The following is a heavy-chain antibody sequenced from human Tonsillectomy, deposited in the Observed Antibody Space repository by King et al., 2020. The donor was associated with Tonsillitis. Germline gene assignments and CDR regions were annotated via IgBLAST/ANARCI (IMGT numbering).Heavy chain of an antibody. Sequence: VQLVESGGGLVQPGGSLRPSCAASGFTFSGYGMNWVRQAPGKGLEWVSYISSSSSTTSYADSVKGRFTISRDNAKNSLYLQVNSLRAEDTAVYYCATTRQGYYYDSSGYLDAFDIWGQGTMVTVSS. CDR2: ISSSSSTT. V-gene: IGHV3-48*01. J-gene: IGHJ3*02. D-gene: IGHD3-22*01. CDR3: ATTRQGYYYDSSGYLDAFDI. CDR1: GFTFSGYG.